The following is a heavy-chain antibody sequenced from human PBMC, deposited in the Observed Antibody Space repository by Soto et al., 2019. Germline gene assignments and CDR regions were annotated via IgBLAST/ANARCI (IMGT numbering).Heavy chain of an antibody. V-gene: IGHV3-23*01. D-gene: IGHD3-22*01. CDR3: AKKNIDGYWGSYFDY. Sequence: EVQLLESGGGLVQPGGSLRLSCAASGFTFSSYAMSWVRLAPGKGLEWVSAISGSGGSTYYADSVKGRFTISRDNSKNPLYLQMNSLRDEDKDVYYCAKKNIDGYWGSYFDYWGQGTLVTVSS. J-gene: IGHJ4*02. CDR1: GFTFSSYA. CDR2: ISGSGGST.